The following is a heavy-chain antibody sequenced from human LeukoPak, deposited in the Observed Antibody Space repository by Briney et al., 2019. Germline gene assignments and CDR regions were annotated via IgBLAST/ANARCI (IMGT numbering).Heavy chain of an antibody. J-gene: IGHJ4*02. CDR3: ARALLGATSPFDY. CDR1: GGSFSGYH. D-gene: IGHD1-26*01. Sequence: SETLSLTCAVYGGSFSGYHWSWIRQPPGKGLEWIGEINHSESTNYNPSLKSRVTVSVDTSKNQFSLKLRSVTAADTAVYYCARALLGATSPFDYWGQGTLVTVSS. CDR2: INHSEST. V-gene: IGHV4-34*01.